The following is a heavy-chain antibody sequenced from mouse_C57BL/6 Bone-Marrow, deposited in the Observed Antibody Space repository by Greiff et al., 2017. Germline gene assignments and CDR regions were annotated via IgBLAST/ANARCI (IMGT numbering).Heavy chain of an antibody. V-gene: IGHV14-3*01. D-gene: IGHD1-1*01. CDR3: TPLREYFDY. CDR2: IDPANGNT. CDR1: GFTITNSY. Sequence: EVQLQQSVAELVRPGASVKMSCTASGFTITNSYMHWVKQSPEQGLEWIGRIDPANGNTKYAPKFKGKATITADKSSNTAYLQLSSLTSEDTAVCCCTPLREYFDYWGQGTTLTVSS. J-gene: IGHJ2*01.